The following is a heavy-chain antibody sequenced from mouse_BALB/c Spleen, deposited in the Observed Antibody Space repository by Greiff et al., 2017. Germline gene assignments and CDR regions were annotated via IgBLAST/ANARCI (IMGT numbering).Heavy chain of an antibody. CDR1: GYSITSGYY. CDR2: ISYDGSN. V-gene: IGHV3-6*02. Sequence: VQLKQSGPGLVKPSQSLSLTCSVTGYSITSGYYWNWIRQFPGNKLEWKGYISYDGSNNYNPSLKNRISITRDTSKNQFFLKLNSVTTEDTATYYCGTGRSDVGETFDYWGQGTTLTVSS. CDR3: GTGRSDVGETFDY. J-gene: IGHJ2*01.